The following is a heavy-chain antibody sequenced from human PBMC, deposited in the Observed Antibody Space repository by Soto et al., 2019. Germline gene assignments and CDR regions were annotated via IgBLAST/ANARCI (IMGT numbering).Heavy chain of an antibody. J-gene: IGHJ3*02. Sequence: GGSLRLSCAASGFNFNAYAMNWVRQAPGKGLQWVSGLVGSGADKNYADSVGGRFTVSRDNSKNTLYLQMNGLRDEDTAVYYCANDLIAYNGVWDPFDIWGRGTKVTVSS. D-gene: IGHD1-1*01. CDR1: GFNFNAYA. CDR2: LVGSGADK. V-gene: IGHV3-23*01. CDR3: ANDLIAYNGVWDPFDI.